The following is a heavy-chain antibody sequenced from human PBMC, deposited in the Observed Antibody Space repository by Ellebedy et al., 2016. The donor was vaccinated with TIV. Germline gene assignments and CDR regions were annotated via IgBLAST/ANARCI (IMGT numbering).Heavy chain of an antibody. D-gene: IGHD5-12*01. CDR1: GFTFSRFW. J-gene: IGHJ4*02. Sequence: PGGSLRLSCAASGFTFSRFWMAWVRQAPGKGLAWVAPINQGGSGTYYVDSVKGRFTISRDNSKISLYLQMNSLRTDDTALYYCASAARGSGAYESFWGQGTLVTVSS. V-gene: IGHV3-7*01. CDR2: INQGGSGT. CDR3: ASAARGSGAYESF.